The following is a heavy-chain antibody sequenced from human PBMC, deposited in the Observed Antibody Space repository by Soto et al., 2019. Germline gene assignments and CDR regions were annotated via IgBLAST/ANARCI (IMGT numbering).Heavy chain of an antibody. V-gene: IGHV4-4*02. CDR1: SGSISSSNW. D-gene: IGHD6-13*01. Sequence: SETLSLTCAVSSGSISSSNWWSWVRQPPGKGLEWIGEIYHSGSTSYNPSLKSRVTISVDKSKNQFSLKLSSVTAADTAVYYCAREGIAAAGTGFDYWGQGTLVTVSS. CDR2: IYHSGST. CDR3: AREGIAAAGTGFDY. J-gene: IGHJ4*02.